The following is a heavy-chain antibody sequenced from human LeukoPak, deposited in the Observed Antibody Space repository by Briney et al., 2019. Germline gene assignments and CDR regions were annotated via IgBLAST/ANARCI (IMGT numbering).Heavy chain of an antibody. J-gene: IGHJ3*02. CDR2: IYYSKST. D-gene: IGHD2-2*01. CDR3: ARARYANAWYAFDI. CDR1: GGSINSGDYY. Sequence: SQTLSLTCTVSGGSINSGDYYWNWIRQPPGKGLEWIGYIYYSKSTFYNPSLKGRVTISGDTSKNQFSLRLSSVTAADTAVYYCARARYANAWYAFDIWGHGTMVTVSS. V-gene: IGHV4-30-4*01.